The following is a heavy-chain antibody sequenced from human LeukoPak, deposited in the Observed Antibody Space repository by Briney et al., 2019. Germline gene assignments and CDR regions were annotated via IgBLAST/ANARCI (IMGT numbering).Heavy chain of an antibody. V-gene: IGHV3-48*01. CDR2: ISSSSSTI. J-gene: IGHJ4*02. CDR3: ARDGGYDY. D-gene: IGHD3-16*01. CDR1: GLIFSSYS. Sequence: PGGSLRLSCAASGLIFSSYSMNWVRQAPGKGLEWVSYISSSSSTIYYADSVKGRFTISRDNAKNSLFLQMNSLRAEDTAVYYCARDGGYDYWGQGTLVTVSS.